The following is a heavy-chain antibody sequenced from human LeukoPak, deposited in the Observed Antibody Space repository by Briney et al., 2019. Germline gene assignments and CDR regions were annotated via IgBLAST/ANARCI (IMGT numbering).Heavy chain of an antibody. V-gene: IGHV2-70*13. CDR1: GFSLSTNGRC. J-gene: IGHJ5*02. CDR2: IDWDGDK. D-gene: IGHD2-2*01. Sequence: GPALVNPTQTLTLTCAFSGFSLSTNGRCVGWNRQSPGKALEWLALIDWDGDKYYSTSLKNRLAISRDTSKNQVVLTMTNMEAVDTATYYCALSYSSTLGVLCNWFDPWGPGTLVTVSS. CDR3: ALSYSSTLGVLCNWFDP.